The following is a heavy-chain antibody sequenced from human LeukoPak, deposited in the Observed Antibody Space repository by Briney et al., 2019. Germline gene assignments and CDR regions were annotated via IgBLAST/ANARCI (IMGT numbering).Heavy chain of an antibody. CDR3: AKLKFGDENGWITFGGVIADYCFDY. CDR2: IKRNIDGGTT. CDR1: GFTFSSTW. V-gene: IGHV3-15*01. J-gene: IGHJ4*02. Sequence: GGSLRLSCAASGFTFSSTWMSWVRQAPGKGLEWVGRIKRNIDGGTTDYAAPVNGRFTISRDDSKNTLYLQMNSLRAEDTAVYYCAKLKFGDENGWITFGGVIADYCFDYWGQGTLVTVSS. D-gene: IGHD3-16*02.